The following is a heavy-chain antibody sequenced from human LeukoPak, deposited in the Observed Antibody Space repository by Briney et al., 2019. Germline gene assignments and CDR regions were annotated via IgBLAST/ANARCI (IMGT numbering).Heavy chain of an antibody. CDR3: ARHHEWFGESNYYYYMDV. CDR1: GGSISSSSYY. J-gene: IGHJ6*03. CDR2: IYYSGST. D-gene: IGHD3-10*01. V-gene: IGHV4-39*01. Sequence: SETLSLTCTVSGGSISSSSYYWGWIRQPPGKGLEWIGSIYYSGSTYYNPSLKSRVTISVDTSKNQFPLKLSSVTAADTAVYYCARHHEWFGESNYYYYMDVWGKGTTVTVSS.